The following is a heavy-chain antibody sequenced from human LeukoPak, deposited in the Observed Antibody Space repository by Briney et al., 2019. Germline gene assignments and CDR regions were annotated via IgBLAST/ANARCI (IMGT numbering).Heavy chain of an antibody. CDR2: IYYSGST. CDR3: ARYHSSSWYYGDYGMDV. V-gene: IGHV4-59*01. D-gene: IGHD6-13*01. J-gene: IGHJ6*04. Sequence: PSETLSLTCTVSGGSISSYYWSWIRQPPGKGLEWIGYIYYSGSTNYNPSLKSRVTISVDTSKNQFSLKLSSVTAADTAVYYCARYHSSSWYYGDYGMDVWGKGTTATVSS. CDR1: GGSISSYY.